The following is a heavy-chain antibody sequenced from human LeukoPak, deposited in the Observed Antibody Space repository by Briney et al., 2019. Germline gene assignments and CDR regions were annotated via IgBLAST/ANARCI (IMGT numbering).Heavy chain of an antibody. Sequence: GGSLRLSCVASGFTFSSYEMNWVRQAPGKGLEWVSYIGTSGTIIYYADSVKGRFTISRDNAKNSLYLQMNSLRAEDTAVYYRARDPPGTVSFDYWGQGTLVTVSS. V-gene: IGHV3-48*03. CDR2: IGTSGTII. D-gene: IGHD3/OR15-3a*01. CDR3: ARDPPGTVSFDY. J-gene: IGHJ4*02. CDR1: GFTFSSYE.